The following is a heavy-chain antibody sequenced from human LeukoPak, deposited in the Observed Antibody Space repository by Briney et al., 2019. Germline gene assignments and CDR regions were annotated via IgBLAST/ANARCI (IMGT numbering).Heavy chain of an antibody. CDR3: AKEGSGVRGSYYFDY. Sequence: GGSLRLSCEASGFTFSNYGMHWVCQAPGKGLEWVAVLWSDGNNKYYTDSVKGRFTISRDNSKNTLYLQMDGLRAEDTAVYFCAKEGSGVRGSYYFDYWGQGTLVTVSS. V-gene: IGHV3-33*06. D-gene: IGHD3-10*01. CDR2: LWSDGNNK. J-gene: IGHJ4*02. CDR1: GFTFSNYG.